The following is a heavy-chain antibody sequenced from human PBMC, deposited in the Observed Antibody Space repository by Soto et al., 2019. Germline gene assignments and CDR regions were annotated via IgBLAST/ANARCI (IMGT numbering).Heavy chain of an antibody. J-gene: IGHJ6*02. V-gene: IGHV3-30*18. CDR3: AKDELSMVISFYYYGMDV. Sequence: QVQLVESGGGVVQPGRSLRLSCAASGFTFSSYGMHWVRQAPGKGLEWVAVISYDGSNKYYADSVKGRFTISRDNSKNTLYLQMNSLRAEDTAVYYCAKDELSMVISFYYYGMDVWGQGTTVTVSS. CDR2: ISYDGSNK. CDR1: GFTFSSYG. D-gene: IGHD5-18*01.